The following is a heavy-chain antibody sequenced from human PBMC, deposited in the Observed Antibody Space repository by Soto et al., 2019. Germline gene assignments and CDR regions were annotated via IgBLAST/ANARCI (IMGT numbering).Heavy chain of an antibody. D-gene: IGHD1-26*01. CDR2: IGPESGAT. CDR1: GYTFTGHY. V-gene: IGHV1-2*02. J-gene: IGHJ4*02. CDR3: GRGRSGQIVVFY. Sequence: ASVKVSCKASGYTFTGHYIHWVRQAPEQGPEWMGEIGPESGATRYAQKFQGRVTMTRDMSITTVYMELNNLSPDDTAVYYCGRGRSGQIVVFYWGQGTTVTVYS.